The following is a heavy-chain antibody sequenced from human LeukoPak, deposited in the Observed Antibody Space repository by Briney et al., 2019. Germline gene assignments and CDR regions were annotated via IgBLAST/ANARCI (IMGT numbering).Heavy chain of an antibody. D-gene: IGHD1-26*01. CDR3: ARVYYSGSYDYWYFDL. Sequence: SETLFLTCAVYGGSFSSSSYYWGWIRQPPGKGLEWIGSIYYSGSTYYNPSLKSRVTISVDTSKNQFSLKLSSVTAADTAVYYCARVYYSGSYDYWYFDLWGRGTLVTVSS. J-gene: IGHJ2*01. CDR2: IYYSGST. CDR1: GGSFSSSSYY. V-gene: IGHV4-39*07.